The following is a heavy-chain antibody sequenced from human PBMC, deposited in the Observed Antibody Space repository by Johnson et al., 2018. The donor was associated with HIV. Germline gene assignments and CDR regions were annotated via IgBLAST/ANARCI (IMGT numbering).Heavy chain of an antibody. CDR1: QFTFSSYY. Sequence: QVQLMESGGGLAKPAWSPRLSCAASQFTFSSYYMNCVRQAPGNGLEWVAVISYDGSNKYYADSVKGRFTISRDNSKNTLYLQMNSLRAEDTAVYYCAREKWELRGDAFDIWGQGTMVTVSS. CDR2: ISYDGSNK. CDR3: AREKWELRGDAFDI. D-gene: IGHD1-26*01. V-gene: IGHV3-30*03. J-gene: IGHJ3*02.